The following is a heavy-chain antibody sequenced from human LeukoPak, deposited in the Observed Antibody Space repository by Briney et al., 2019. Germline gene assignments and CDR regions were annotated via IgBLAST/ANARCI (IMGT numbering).Heavy chain of an antibody. D-gene: IGHD3-10*01. V-gene: IGHV3-48*04. CDR2: ISSSSSTI. Sequence: GTLSLTCVVSGVSINTGYWWSWVRQSPEKGLGWVSYISSSSSTIYYADSVKGRFTISRDNAKNSLYLQMNSLRAEDTAVYYCAKVGHVLLWFGEPYFDYWGQGTLVTVSS. CDR3: AKVGHVLLWFGEPYFDY. CDR1: GVSINTGYW. J-gene: IGHJ4*02.